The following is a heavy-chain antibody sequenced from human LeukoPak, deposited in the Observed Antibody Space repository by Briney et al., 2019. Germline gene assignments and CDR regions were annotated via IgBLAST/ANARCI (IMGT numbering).Heavy chain of an antibody. D-gene: IGHD2-2*02. CDR1: GGTFSSYA. CDR3: ARGATGGYCSSTSCYNLAFDI. CDR2: IIPIFGTA. J-gene: IGHJ3*02. V-gene: IGHV1-69*05. Sequence: SVKVSCKASGGTFSSYAISWVRQAPGQGLEWMGGIIPIFGTANYAQKFQGRVTITTDESTSTAYMELSSLRSEDTAVYYCARGATGGYCSSTSCYNLAFDIWGQGTMVTVSS.